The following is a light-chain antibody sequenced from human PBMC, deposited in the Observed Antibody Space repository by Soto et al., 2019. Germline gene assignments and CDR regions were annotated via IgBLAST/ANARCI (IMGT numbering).Light chain of an antibody. CDR2: DAS. Sequence: DIQMPHSPSTLSASVGDIITITCRSSQSISSWLAWYQQKPGKAPKLLIYDASSLESGVPSRFSGSGSGTEFTLTISSLQPDDFATYYCQQYNSYSQTFGQGTKVDIK. CDR1: QSISSW. CDR3: QQYNSYSQT. J-gene: IGKJ1*01. V-gene: IGKV1-5*01.